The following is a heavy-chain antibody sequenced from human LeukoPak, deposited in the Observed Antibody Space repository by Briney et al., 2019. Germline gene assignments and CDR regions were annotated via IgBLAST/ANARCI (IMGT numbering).Heavy chain of an antibody. CDR2: MYTGGGT. CDR1: GFTFSNYA. V-gene: IGHV3-66*01. J-gene: IGHJ5*02. CDR3: ARGPPFDP. Sequence: GGSLRLSCAASGFTFSNYAMSWVRQVPGKGLDWVSTMYTGGGTDYADSVKGRFTISRDSSKNTVYLQMNSLRDEDTAVYYCARGPPFDPWGQGTLVTVSS.